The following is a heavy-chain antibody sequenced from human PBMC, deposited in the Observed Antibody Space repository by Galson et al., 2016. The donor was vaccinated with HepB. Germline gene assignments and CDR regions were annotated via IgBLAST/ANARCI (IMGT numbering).Heavy chain of an antibody. V-gene: IGHV3-74*01. D-gene: IGHD1/OR15-1a*01. CDR2: LKSDGRGT. Sequence: SLRLSCAASGFTFSSHWMHWVRQAPGKGLVCVSRLKSDGRGTFYADSVPGRFTISRDNAKNTLYLPMNSLGAEDTAVYYCRIGTTGIDYWGQGTLVTVSS. CDR1: GFTFSSHW. CDR3: RIGTTGIDY. J-gene: IGHJ4*02.